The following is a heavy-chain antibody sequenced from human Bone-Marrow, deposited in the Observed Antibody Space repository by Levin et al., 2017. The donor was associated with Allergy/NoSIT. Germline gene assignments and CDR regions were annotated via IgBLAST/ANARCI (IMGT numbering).Heavy chain of an antibody. CDR1: GFTFSNYA. CDR2: IHNSSGST. Sequence: GGSLRLSCAASGFTFSNYAMSWVRQAPGKGLEWVSSIHNSSGSTHYADSVKGRFTISRDNSKNRLYLQMYSLRAEDTAVYYCAKDLLYFYGSGSYDFWGQGTLVTVSS. V-gene: IGHV3-23*01. CDR3: AKDLLYFYGSGSYDF. D-gene: IGHD3-10*01. J-gene: IGHJ4*02.